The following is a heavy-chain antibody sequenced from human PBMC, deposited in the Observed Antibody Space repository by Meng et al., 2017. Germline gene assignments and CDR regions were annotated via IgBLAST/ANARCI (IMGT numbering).Heavy chain of an antibody. CDR3: ATHTAMVIYYFDY. D-gene: IGHD5-18*01. CDR1: GLTFSSYS. Sequence: EVRLVESGGGLVTPGGSLRLSCAASGLTFSSYSMNGVRQAPGKGLEWVSSISSSSSYIYYADSVKGRFTISRDNAKNSLYLQMNSLRAEDTAVYYCATHTAMVIYYFDYWGQGTLVTVSS. J-gene: IGHJ4*02. V-gene: IGHV3-21*01. CDR2: ISSSSSYI.